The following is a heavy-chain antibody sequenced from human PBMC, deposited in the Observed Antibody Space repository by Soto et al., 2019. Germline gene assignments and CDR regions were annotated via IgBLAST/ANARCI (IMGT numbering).Heavy chain of an antibody. CDR2: ISYDGSNK. V-gene: IGHV3-30*18. D-gene: IGHD3-22*01. J-gene: IGHJ4*02. Sequence: QVQLVESGGGVVQPGRSLRLSCAASGFTFSSYGMHWVRQAPGKGLEWVAVISYDGSNKYLADSVKGRFTISRDNSKNTLYLQMNSLRAEDTAVYYCAKRGDSSGYYPIDYWGQGTLVTVSS. CDR1: GFTFSSYG. CDR3: AKRGDSSGYYPIDY.